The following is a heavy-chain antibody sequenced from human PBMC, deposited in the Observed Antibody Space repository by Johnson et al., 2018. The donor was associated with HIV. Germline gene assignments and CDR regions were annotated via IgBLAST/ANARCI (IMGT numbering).Heavy chain of an antibody. Sequence: VQLVESGGGVVRPGGSLRLSCAASGFTFDDYGMSWVRQAPGKGLEWVSGIYSGGRTYYADSVKGRFTISRDNSKNTLYLQMNSLRADDTAVYFCARDRRYYDSSGYYHDALDIWGQGTMVTVSS. CDR2: IYSGGRT. J-gene: IGHJ3*02. CDR3: ARDRRYYDSSGYYHDALDI. CDR1: GFTFDDYG. D-gene: IGHD3-22*01. V-gene: IGHV3-66*01.